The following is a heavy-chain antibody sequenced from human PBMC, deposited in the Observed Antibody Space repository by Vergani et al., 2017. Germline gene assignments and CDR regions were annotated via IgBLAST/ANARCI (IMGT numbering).Heavy chain of an antibody. CDR2: IYYSGST. CDR3: AREVYYYYGMDV. J-gene: IGHJ6*02. CDR1: GGSISSSSYY. Sequence: QLQLQESGPGLVKPSETLSLTCTVSGGSISSSSYYWGWIRQPPGKGLEWIGSIYYSGSTYYNPSLKSRVTISVDTSKNQFSLKPSSVTAADTAVYYCAREVYYYYGMDVWGQGTTVTVSS. V-gene: IGHV4-39*02.